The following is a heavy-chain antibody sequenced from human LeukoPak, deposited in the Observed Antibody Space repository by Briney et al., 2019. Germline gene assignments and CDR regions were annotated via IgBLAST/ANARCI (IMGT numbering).Heavy chain of an antibody. Sequence: GGSLRLSCAASGFIFSSYAMHWVRRAPGKGLEWVALISYDGSNKYYADSVKGRFTISRDNSKNSLYLQMNSLRAEDTAVYYCAREVALRDAFDIWGQGTMVTVSS. CDR2: ISYDGSNK. D-gene: IGHD3-16*02. V-gene: IGHV3-30*04. CDR1: GFIFSSYA. J-gene: IGHJ3*02. CDR3: AREVALRDAFDI.